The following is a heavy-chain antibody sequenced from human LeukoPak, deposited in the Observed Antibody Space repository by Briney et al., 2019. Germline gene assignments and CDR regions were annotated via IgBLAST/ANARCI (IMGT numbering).Heavy chain of an antibody. CDR3: ARDNIADYGDQLNGMDV. J-gene: IGHJ6*02. Sequence: PSETLSLTCAVSGGSVSSYYWSWIRQPPGKGLEWIGYIFYNGNTNYNPSLKSRVTMSVDTSKNQFSLKLSSETAADTAVYYCARDNIADYGDQLNGMDVWGQGTTVTVSS. CDR1: GGSVSSYY. D-gene: IGHD4-17*01. CDR2: IFYNGNT. V-gene: IGHV4-59*02.